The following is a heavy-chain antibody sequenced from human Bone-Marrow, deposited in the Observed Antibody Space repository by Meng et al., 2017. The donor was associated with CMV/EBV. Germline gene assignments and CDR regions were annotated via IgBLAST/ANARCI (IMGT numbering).Heavy chain of an antibody. CDR1: GFTFSSYA. V-gene: IGHV3-23*01. D-gene: IGHD6-19*01. CDR2: ISASGGST. CDR3: ARDMSDGKPPSGWYSGFAGRGMDV. Sequence: GESLKISCAASGFTFSSYAMSWVRQAPGKGLEWVSTISASGGSTYYADSVKGRFTISRDNSKNTLYLQMNSLRAEDTAVYYCARDMSDGKPPSGWYSGFAGRGMDVWGQGTTVTVSS. J-gene: IGHJ6*02.